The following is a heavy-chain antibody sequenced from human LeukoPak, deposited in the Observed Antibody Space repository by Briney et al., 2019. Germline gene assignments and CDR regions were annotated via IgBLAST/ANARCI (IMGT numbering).Heavy chain of an antibody. J-gene: IGHJ1*01. CDR1: GFSFSDAW. V-gene: IGHV3-15*07. CDR2: IMPKTNGGTT. Sequence: PGGSLRLSCAASGFSFSDAWMNWVRQAPGKGLEWVGRIMPKTNGGTTDYAAPVKGRFTVSRDDSSYTVYLQMNSLKIEDTAVHYCTTDFYDSSGLRYWGQGTLVAVSS. D-gene: IGHD3-22*01. CDR3: TTDFYDSSGLRY.